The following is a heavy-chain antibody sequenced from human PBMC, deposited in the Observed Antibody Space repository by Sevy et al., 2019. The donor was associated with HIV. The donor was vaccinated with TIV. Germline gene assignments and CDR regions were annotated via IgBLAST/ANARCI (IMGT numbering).Heavy chain of an antibody. J-gene: IGHJ4*02. D-gene: IGHD6-13*01. V-gene: IGHV6-1*01. CDR1: GDSVSSNNAT. Sequence: SQTLSLTCAISGDSVSSNNATWSWIRQSPSRGLEWLGRTYYRSKWYNDYAVSVKSRITINPDTSKNQFSLQLNSVTPEDTAVYYCARIEYSSTWYFDYWGQGTLVTVSS. CDR2: TYYRSKWYN. CDR3: ARIEYSSTWYFDY.